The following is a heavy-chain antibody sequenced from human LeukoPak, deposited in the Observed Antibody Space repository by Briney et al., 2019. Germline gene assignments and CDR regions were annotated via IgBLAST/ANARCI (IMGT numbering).Heavy chain of an antibody. Sequence: PSETLSLTCAVSGYSISSGYYWGWIRQPPGKGLEWIGSIYHSGSTYYNPSLKSRGAISVVTSKNQFSLKLSSVTAADTAVYYCARRTWSGYYYDAFDIWSQGTMVTASS. D-gene: IGHD3-22*01. CDR2: IYHSGST. J-gene: IGHJ3*02. CDR3: ARRTWSGYYYDAFDI. CDR1: GYSISSGYY. V-gene: IGHV4-38-2*01.